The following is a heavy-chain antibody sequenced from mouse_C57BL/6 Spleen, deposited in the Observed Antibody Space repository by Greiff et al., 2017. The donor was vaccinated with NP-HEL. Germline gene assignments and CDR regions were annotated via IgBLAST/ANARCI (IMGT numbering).Heavy chain of an antibody. V-gene: IGHV1-82*01. CDR1: GYAFSSSW. J-gene: IGHJ3*01. CDR3: AREKDDGRFAY. Sequence: VQLKESGPELVKPGASVKISCKASGYAFSSSWMNWVKQRPGKGLEWIGRIYPGDGDTNYNGKFKGKATLTADKSSSTAYMQLSSLTSEDSAVYFCAREKDDGRFAYWGQGTLVTVSA. D-gene: IGHD2-12*01. CDR2: IYPGDGDT.